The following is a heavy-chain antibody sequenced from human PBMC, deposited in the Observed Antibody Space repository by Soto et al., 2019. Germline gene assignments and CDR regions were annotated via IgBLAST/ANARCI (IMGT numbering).Heavy chain of an antibody. V-gene: IGHV1-18*01. CDR3: ARNVGLRYFDWLTDV. CDR2: IIPKDGKP. CDR1: GDTFSSYS. J-gene: IGHJ6*02. D-gene: IGHD3-9*01. Sequence: ASVKVSCKASGDTFSSYSISWVRQAPGQGLEWMGRIIPKDGKPNYEQKLQGRVTMTPDKSTSTAYMELRSLRSDDTAVYYCARNVGLRYFDWLTDVWGQGTTVTVSS.